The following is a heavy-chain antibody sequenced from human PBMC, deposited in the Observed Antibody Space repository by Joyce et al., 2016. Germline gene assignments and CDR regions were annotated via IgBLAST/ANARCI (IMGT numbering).Heavy chain of an antibody. CDR1: GYNFITYA. V-gene: IGHV1-3*01. CDR2: IIAGDGKT. Sequence: QVQLVQSGAAVKQPGASVKVSCQTSGYNFITYAMHWVRQAPGQRLEWMGSIIAGDGKTKYSQKFQGRVTLTRDTAATTAYMALSSLRSEDTAAYYCARVESMYGDFTAPFDSWGQGTRVTVSS. D-gene: IGHD2-21*02. CDR3: ARVESMYGDFTAPFDS. J-gene: IGHJ4*02.